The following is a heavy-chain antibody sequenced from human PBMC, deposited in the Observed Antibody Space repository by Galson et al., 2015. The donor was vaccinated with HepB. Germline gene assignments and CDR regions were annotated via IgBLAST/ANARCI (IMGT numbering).Heavy chain of an antibody. CDR3: TKDDDSGYYPPYFDH. D-gene: IGHD3-22*01. J-gene: IGHJ4*02. CDR2: ISAGGGST. Sequence: SLRLSCAVSGFSFSTYAMSWVRQTPGKGLEWVSSISAGGGSTYYADSVRGRFTISRDNSKNTLYQQMNSLRAEETAIYYCTKDDDSGYYPPYFDHWGQGSLVTVSS. V-gene: IGHV3-23*01. CDR1: GFSFSTYA.